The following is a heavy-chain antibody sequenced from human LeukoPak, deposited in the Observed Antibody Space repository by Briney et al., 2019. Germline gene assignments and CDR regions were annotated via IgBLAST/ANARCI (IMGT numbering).Heavy chain of an antibody. V-gene: IGHV3-21*01. CDR3: ARALTTLTYEGY. CDR2: ISGSNSYI. CDR1: GFTFSSYT. J-gene: IGHJ4*02. Sequence: GGSLRLSCAASGFTFSSYTMHWIRQAPGKGLEWVSSISGSNSYIFYADSVKGRFTVSRDNAKDSLYLQMNSLRAEDTAVYYCARALTTLTYEGYWGQGTLVAVSS. D-gene: IGHD1-1*01.